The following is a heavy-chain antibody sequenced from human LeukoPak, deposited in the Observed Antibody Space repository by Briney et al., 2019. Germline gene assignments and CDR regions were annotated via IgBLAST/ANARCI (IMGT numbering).Heavy chain of an antibody. Sequence: SETLSLTCTVSGXSISSSSDYWGWIRQPPGKGLEYIGSIYYSGSTYYNPSLKRRVTISVDTSKNQFSLKLSSVTAADTAVYYCARHSYSSGWYSDYWGQGTLVTVSS. J-gene: IGHJ4*02. CDR2: IYYSGST. V-gene: IGHV4-39*01. D-gene: IGHD6-19*01. CDR1: GXSISSSSDY. CDR3: ARHSYSSGWYSDY.